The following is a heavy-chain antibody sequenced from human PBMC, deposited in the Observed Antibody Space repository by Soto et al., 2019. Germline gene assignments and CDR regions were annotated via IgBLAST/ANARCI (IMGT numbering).Heavy chain of an antibody. V-gene: IGHV3-23*01. CDR3: AKGDQTVESYFFEY. Sequence: GSLRLSCVASVFSFSSYAMGWVRHSPGKGLEWVSAITSSGVTTYYADSVKGRFTISRDNSKNTVYLQMNSLRGEDTAVFFCAKGDQTVESYFFEYWGLGTLVTVSS. D-gene: IGHD2-21*02. CDR2: ITSSGVTT. J-gene: IGHJ4*02. CDR1: VFSFSSYA.